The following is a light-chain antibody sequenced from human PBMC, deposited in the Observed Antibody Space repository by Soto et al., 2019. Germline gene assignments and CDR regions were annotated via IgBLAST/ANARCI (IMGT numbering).Light chain of an antibody. Sequence: DIQMTQSPSSVSASVGNRVTITCRASHNINSYLNWYQQKPGKAPRLLISAASSLQSGVPSRFSGSDSETDFTLTISSLQPEDFVTYYCQQSYSTPYTFGQGTKLVIK. CDR3: QQSYSTPYT. CDR2: AAS. V-gene: IGKV1-39*01. CDR1: HNINSY. J-gene: IGKJ2*01.